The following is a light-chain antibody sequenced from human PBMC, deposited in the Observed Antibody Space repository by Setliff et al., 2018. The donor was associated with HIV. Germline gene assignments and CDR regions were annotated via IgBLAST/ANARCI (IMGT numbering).Light chain of an antibody. V-gene: IGLV2-14*01. CDR1: GSDVGAYNY. CDR2: EVS. Sequence: QSALTQPASVSGSPEQSIAISCTGTGSDVGAYNYVSWYQQHPGKAPKVIIYEVSNRPSGVSNRFSGSKSGNTASLTISGLQAEDEGDYYCSSFTSSDTVVFGGGTKVTVL. CDR3: SSFTSSDTVV. J-gene: IGLJ2*01.